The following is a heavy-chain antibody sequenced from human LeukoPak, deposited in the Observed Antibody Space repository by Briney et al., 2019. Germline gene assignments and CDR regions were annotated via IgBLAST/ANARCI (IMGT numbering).Heavy chain of an antibody. CDR1: GXTFSTSA. CDR3: AKGVSGYVPGY. J-gene: IGHJ4*02. V-gene: IGHV3-23*01. Sequence: PGGSLRLSCAASGXTFSTSAMSWVRRAPGKGLEWVSAISGSGASTYYADSVKGRFTISRDNSKNTLYLQINSLRAEDTAVYHCAKGVSGYVPGYWGQGTLVTVSS. CDR2: ISGSGAST. D-gene: IGHD6-25*01.